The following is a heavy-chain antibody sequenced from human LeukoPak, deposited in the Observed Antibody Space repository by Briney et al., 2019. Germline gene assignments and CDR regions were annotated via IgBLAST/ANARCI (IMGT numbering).Heavy chain of an antibody. D-gene: IGHD3-10*01. V-gene: IGHV5-51*01. CDR3: VRSLPGTLLRGYGMDV. J-gene: IGHJ6*02. CDR1: GYTFTFYW. CDR2: IFPRDSDV. Sequence: GESLSLSCKASGYTFTFYWVGWVRQTPGKGLEWMGVIFPRDSDVRYSPSFQGQVTISADKSTNTAYLHWGSLKASDSAMYYCVRSLPGTLLRGYGMDVWGPGTTVTVS.